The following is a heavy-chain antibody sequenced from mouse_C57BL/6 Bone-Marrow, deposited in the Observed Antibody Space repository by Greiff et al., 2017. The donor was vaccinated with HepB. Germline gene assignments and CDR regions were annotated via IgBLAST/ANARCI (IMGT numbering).Heavy chain of an antibody. CDR2: INPYNGGT. CDR1: GYTFTDYY. CDR3: ARSRGYDYYAMDY. Sequence: EVKLQESGPVLVKPGASVKMSCKASGYTFTDYYMNWVKQSHGKSLEWIGVINPYNGGTSYNQKFKGKATLTVDKSSSTAYMELNSLTSEDSAVYYGARSRGYDYYAMDYWGQGTSVTVSS. V-gene: IGHV1-19*01. D-gene: IGHD2-2*01. J-gene: IGHJ4*01.